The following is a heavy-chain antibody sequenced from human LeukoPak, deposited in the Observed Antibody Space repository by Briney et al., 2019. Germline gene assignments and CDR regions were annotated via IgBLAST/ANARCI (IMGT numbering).Heavy chain of an antibody. J-gene: IGHJ3*02. CDR1: GGTFSSYA. D-gene: IGHD6-13*01. CDR2: IIPIFGTA. V-gene: IGHV1-69*05. Sequence: EASVKISCKASGGTFSSYAISWVRQAPGQGLEWMGGIIPIFGTANYAQKFQGRVTITTDESTSTAYMELSSLRSEDTAVYYCAREHIAAAGTDAFDIWGQGTMVTVSS. CDR3: AREHIAAAGTDAFDI.